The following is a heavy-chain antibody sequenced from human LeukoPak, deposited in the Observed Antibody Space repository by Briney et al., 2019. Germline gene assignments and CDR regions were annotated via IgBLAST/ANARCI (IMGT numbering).Heavy chain of an antibody. CDR2: ISSSGSTI. J-gene: IGHJ4*02. D-gene: IGHD3-10*01. Sequence: GGSLRLSCAASGFTFSDYYMSWIRQAPGKGLEWVPYISSSGSTIYYADSVKGRFTISRDNAKNSLYLQMNSLRAEDTAVYYCARSLVRGRAQYYFDYWGQGTLVTVSS. V-gene: IGHV3-11*04. CDR3: ARSLVRGRAQYYFDY. CDR1: GFTFSDYY.